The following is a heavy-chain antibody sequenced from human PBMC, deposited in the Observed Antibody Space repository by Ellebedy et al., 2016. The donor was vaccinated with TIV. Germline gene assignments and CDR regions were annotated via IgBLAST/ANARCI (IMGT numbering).Heavy chain of an antibody. V-gene: IGHV1-46*01. CDR2: INPSGGST. D-gene: IGHD3-10*01. Sequence: AASVKVSCKASVYTFTSHYMHWVRQAPGQGLEWMGIINPSGGSTSYAQKFQGRVTMTSDTSTSTVYMELSRLRSEDTAVYYCAVVRGTPHWFDPWGQGTLVTVSS. CDR3: AVVRGTPHWFDP. J-gene: IGHJ5*02. CDR1: VYTFTSHY.